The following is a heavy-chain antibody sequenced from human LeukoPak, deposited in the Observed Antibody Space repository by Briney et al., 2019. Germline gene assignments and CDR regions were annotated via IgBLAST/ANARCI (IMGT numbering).Heavy chain of an antibody. Sequence: GASVKVSCKASGDTFRGYSISWVRQAPGQGLEWMGEIIPVFNTPNYAQKLQGRITITADESTSTAYMELSSLRSEDTAVYYCAVAEYDFWSGSGYWGQGTLVTVSS. D-gene: IGHD3-3*01. CDR2: IIPVFNTP. CDR3: AVAEYDFWSGSGY. J-gene: IGHJ4*02. CDR1: GDTFRGYS. V-gene: IGHV1-69*13.